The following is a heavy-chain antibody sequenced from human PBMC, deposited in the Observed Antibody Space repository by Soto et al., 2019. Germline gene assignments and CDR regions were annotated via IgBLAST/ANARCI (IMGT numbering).Heavy chain of an antibody. CDR2: IRNEPYGYTT. J-gene: IGHJ4*02. CDR1: GFSLSDHY. V-gene: IGHV3-72*01. D-gene: IGHD4-17*01. CDR3: ADVTWKRDYLP. Sequence: EVQLVASGGGLVQPGGSLRLSCVASGFSLSDHYMDWVRQAPGKGLEWLGLIRNEPYGYTTNYAASVKGRFTISRDDSKNSLFLQMDSLTAEDAAIYSCADVTWKRDYLPWGQGTLVTVSS.